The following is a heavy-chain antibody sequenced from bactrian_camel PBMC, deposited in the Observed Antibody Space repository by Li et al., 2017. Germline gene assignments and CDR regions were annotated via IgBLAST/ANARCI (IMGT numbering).Heavy chain of an antibody. V-gene: IGHV3S40*01. CDR3: AKSYDNTFEYGS. D-gene: IGHD2*01. CDR2: INSGDGST. CDR1: GFTFSNYR. J-gene: IGHJ4*01. Sequence: VQLVESGGALVQPGGSLRLSCAASGFTFSNYRMSWVRQAPGKGLEWVSRINSGDGSTYYADSVKGRFTISRDNAKNTLYLQLNSLKTEDTAMYYCAKSYDNTFEYGSWGQGTQVTVS.